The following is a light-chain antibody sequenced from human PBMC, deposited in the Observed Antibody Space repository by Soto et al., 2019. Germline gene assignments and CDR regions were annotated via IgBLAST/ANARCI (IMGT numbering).Light chain of an antibody. J-gene: IGKJ2*01. CDR3: EQSNSYPYT. CDR1: QSISSSW. CDR2: KAS. V-gene: IGKV1-5*03. Sequence: DIQMTQSPSTLSASVGDRVTITCRASQSISSSWLAWYQQKPGKAPNLLIYKASTLETGVPSRFSGSGSGPEFTLTITSLQPDDFATYYCEQSNSYPYTFGQGTNLEMK.